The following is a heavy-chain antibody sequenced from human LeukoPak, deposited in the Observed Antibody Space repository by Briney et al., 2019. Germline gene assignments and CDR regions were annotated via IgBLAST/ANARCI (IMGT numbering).Heavy chain of an antibody. J-gene: IGHJ1*01. Sequence: GGSLRLSCAASGFSFSTYSMNWVRQAPGKGLEWVSFITPNADRTSYADSVEGRFTISRDNPRNTLYMQMNSLRDEDTALYHCAIMHGYYDGSGYWVQWGQGTLVTVSS. CDR3: AIMHGYYDGSGYWVQ. CDR2: ITPNADRT. CDR1: GFSFSTYS. D-gene: IGHD3-22*01. V-gene: IGHV3-23*01.